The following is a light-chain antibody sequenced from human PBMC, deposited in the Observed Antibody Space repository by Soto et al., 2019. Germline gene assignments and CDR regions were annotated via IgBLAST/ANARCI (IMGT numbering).Light chain of an antibody. Sequence: AIKISQFPSSLSASVGDRVTITCRASQGIRNDLGWYQQKSGRAPKLLIFGASTLQSGVPSRFSGSGSGTDFTLTISSLQPEDFATYYCLHDYNYPYTFGQGTKVDI. CDR1: QGIRND. CDR3: LHDYNYPYT. V-gene: IGKV1-6*01. CDR2: GAS. J-gene: IGKJ2*01.